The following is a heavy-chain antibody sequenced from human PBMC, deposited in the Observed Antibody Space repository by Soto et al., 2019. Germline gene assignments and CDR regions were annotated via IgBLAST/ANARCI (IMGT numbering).Heavy chain of an antibody. Sequence: GGSLRLSCAASGFTFSSYWMSWVRQAPGKGLEWVANIKQDGSEKYYVDSVKGRFTISRDNAKNSLYLQMNSLRAEDTAVYYCARDSMGGSGWYREGGVGHFDYWGQGTLVTVSS. V-gene: IGHV3-7*01. CDR1: GFTFSSYW. CDR2: IKQDGSEK. J-gene: IGHJ4*02. CDR3: ARDSMGGSGWYREGGVGHFDY. D-gene: IGHD6-19*01.